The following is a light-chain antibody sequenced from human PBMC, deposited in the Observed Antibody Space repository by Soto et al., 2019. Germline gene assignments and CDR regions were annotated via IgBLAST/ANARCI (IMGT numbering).Light chain of an antibody. CDR1: QSVSH. J-gene: IGKJ2*01. CDR2: AAS. CDR3: QQYGGSPLYT. V-gene: IGKV3-20*01. Sequence: EIVLTQSPGTLSLSPGETATLSCRASQSVSHLAWYQQQPGQAHRLLVYAASSRATGIPARFSGSGSGTDFTLTISRLEPEDFAVYYCQQYGGSPLYTVGQGTRLEIK.